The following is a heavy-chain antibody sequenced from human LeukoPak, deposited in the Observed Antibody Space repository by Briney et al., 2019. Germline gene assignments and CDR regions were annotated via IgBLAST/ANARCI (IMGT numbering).Heavy chain of an antibody. Sequence: SGPTLVKPTQTLTLTRTFSGFSLSTSGVGVGWIRQPPGKALEWLALIYQDDDKRYSPSLKSRLTITKDTSKNQVVLTMTNMDPVDTATYYCANHYYDSSGYYNPFDYWGQGTLVTVSS. CDR3: ANHYYDSSGYYNPFDY. J-gene: IGHJ4*02. CDR2: IYQDDDK. V-gene: IGHV2-5*02. D-gene: IGHD3-22*01. CDR1: GFSLSTSGVG.